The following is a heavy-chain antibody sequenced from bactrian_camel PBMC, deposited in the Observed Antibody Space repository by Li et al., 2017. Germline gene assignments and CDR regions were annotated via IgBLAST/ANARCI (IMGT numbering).Heavy chain of an antibody. D-gene: IGHD6*01. CDR1: GDSFSANC. J-gene: IGHJ4*01. Sequence: QLVESGGGSVRPGETLRLSCTASGDSFSANCMGWFRQAPGKEREGVAAIHTRGSSTYYGDAVKGRFTISLDDTKNILYLQMNNLKSEDTAMYYCAASQGRVCKFYGSWEFDYWGQGTQVTVS. CDR3: AASQGRVCKFYGSWEFDY. V-gene: IGHV3S1*01. CDR2: IHTRGSST.